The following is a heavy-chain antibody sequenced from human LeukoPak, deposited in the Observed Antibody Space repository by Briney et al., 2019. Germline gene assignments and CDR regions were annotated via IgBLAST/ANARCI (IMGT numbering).Heavy chain of an antibody. CDR1: GFTFGSHA. V-gene: IGHV3-23*01. CDR2: IFGSGGSP. Sequence: GGSLRLSCEASGFTFGSHAMYWVRQAPGKGLEWVAGIFGSGGSPHYADPVKGRFTISRDNSRNTVYLQINSLRVEDTAIYYCAKAQNFRPSAFFDSWGQGILVTVSS. D-gene: IGHD2/OR15-2a*01. J-gene: IGHJ4*02. CDR3: AKAQNFRPSAFFDS.